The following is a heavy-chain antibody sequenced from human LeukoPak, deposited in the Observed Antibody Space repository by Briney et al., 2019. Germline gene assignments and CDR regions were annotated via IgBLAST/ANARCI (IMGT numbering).Heavy chain of an antibody. CDR2: IGTSSTTI. D-gene: IGHD7-27*01. CDR3: AKTANWGSSWYFDL. CDR1: GFTFSSYT. V-gene: IGHV3-48*01. J-gene: IGHJ2*01. Sequence: TGGSLRLSCAASGFTFSSYTMNWVRQPPGKGLEWVSNIGTSSTTIYYADSVKGRFTISRDNSKNTLHLQMNSLRAEDTAVYYCAKTANWGSSWYFDLWGRGTLVTVSS.